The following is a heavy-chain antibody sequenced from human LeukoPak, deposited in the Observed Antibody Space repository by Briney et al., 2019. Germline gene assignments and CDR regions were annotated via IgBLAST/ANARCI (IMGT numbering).Heavy chain of an antibody. J-gene: IGHJ3*02. D-gene: IGHD3-3*01. V-gene: IGHV1-18*01. CDR1: GYTFTGYG. Sequence: ASVKVSCKASGYTFTGYGISWVRQAPGQGLEWMGWISAYNGNTNYAQKLQGRVTMTTDTSTSTAYMELRSLRSDDTAVYYCAKSGVTIFGVVIADIWGQGTMVTVSS. CDR2: ISAYNGNT. CDR3: AKSGVTIFGVVIADI.